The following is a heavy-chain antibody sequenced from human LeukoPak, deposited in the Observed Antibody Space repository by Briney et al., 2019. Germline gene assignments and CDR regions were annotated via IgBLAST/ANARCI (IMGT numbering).Heavy chain of an antibody. CDR1: GGSISSGGSY. CDR3: ARGHFYGTYCSRGIGFAP. D-gene: IGHD2-15*01. J-gene: IGHJ5*02. CDR2: IHPSGSI. Sequence: TLSLTCTVSGGSISSGGSYWSWIRQPAGKGLEWIGRIHPSGSISYNPSLVSRVTISLDTSKNQFSLKLSSVTAADTAVYYCARGHFYGTYCSRGIGFAPWARDPWSPSPQ. V-gene: IGHV4-61*02.